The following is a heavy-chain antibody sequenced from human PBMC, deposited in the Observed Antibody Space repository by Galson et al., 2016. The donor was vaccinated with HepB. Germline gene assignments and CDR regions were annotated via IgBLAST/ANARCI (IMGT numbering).Heavy chain of an antibody. D-gene: IGHD2-8*02. Sequence: SLRLSCAVSGFSFRRNGMHWVRQAPGKGLEWVALISYDGKNEYYADSVRGRFSISRDNSKNTLYLQMTSLKTEDTAVYYCANSLLGYCSGGRCFPLEYWGQGTLVTVFS. CDR3: ANSLLGYCSGGRCFPLEY. J-gene: IGHJ4*02. V-gene: IGHV3-30*18. CDR2: ISYDGKNE. CDR1: GFSFRRNG.